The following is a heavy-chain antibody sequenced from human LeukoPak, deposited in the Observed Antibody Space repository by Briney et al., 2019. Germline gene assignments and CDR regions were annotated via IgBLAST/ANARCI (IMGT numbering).Heavy chain of an antibody. D-gene: IGHD1-14*01. Sequence: GGSLRLSCAASGFTFSSYAMSWFRQAPGKGLEWVSTISNSDYSTYYADSVKGRFTISRANSENTLYLQMNNLRAEDTAVYYCAKATGYLLWGQGTLVTVSS. CDR2: ISNSDYST. J-gene: IGHJ4*02. V-gene: IGHV3-23*01. CDR1: GFTFSSYA. CDR3: AKATGYLL.